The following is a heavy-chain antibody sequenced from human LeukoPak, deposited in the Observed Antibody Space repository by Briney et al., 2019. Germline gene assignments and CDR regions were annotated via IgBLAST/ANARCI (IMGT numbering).Heavy chain of an antibody. D-gene: IGHD3-22*01. J-gene: IGHJ4*02. CDR3: ARVTGYMIEDYFDY. CDR1: GGSFSGYY. Sequence: SETLSLTCAVYGGSFSGYYWSWIRQPPGRGLEWIGEINHRGSTNYNPSLKSRVTISVDTSKNHFSLKLSSATAADTAVYYCARVTGYMIEDYFDYWGQGTLVTVSS. CDR2: INHRGST. V-gene: IGHV4-34*01.